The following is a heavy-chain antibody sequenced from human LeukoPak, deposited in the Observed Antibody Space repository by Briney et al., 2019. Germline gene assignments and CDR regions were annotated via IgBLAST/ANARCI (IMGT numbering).Heavy chain of an antibody. CDR1: GYTFTSYG. CDR2: ISAYNGNT. CDR3: ARDSFALFGIVMVRGVILPNFDY. V-gene: IGHV1-18*01. Sequence: ASVQVSCKASGYTFTSYGINWVRQAPGQGLEWMGCISAYNGNTNYAQKLQGRVTMTTDTSTSTAYMELRSLRSDDTAVYYCARDSFALFGIVMVRGVILPNFDYWGQGTLVTVSS. D-gene: IGHD3-10*01. J-gene: IGHJ4*02.